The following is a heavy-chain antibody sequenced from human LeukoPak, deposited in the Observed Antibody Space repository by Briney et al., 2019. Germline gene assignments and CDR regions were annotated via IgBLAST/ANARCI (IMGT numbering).Heavy chain of an antibody. Sequence: ASVKVSCKASGYTFTSYDINWVRQATGQGLEWMGWMNPNSGNTGYAQKFQGRVTITRNTSISTAYMELSSLRSEDTAVYYCATPQGDCSGTSCYRGNAFDIWGQGTMVTVSS. D-gene: IGHD2-2*02. CDR3: ATPQGDCSGTSCYRGNAFDI. CDR2: MNPNSGNT. J-gene: IGHJ3*02. CDR1: GYTFTSYD. V-gene: IGHV1-8*03.